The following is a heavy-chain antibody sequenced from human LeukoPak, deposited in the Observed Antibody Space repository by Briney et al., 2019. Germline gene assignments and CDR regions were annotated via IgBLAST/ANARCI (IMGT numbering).Heavy chain of an antibody. CDR1: GGTFSSYA. CDR3: ARDYYGSGSPTYYYYGMDV. V-gene: IGHV1-69*04. J-gene: IGHJ6*02. D-gene: IGHD3-10*01. Sequence: SVKVSCKASGGTFSSYAISWVRQAPGQGLEWMGRIIPILGIANYAQKFQGRVTITADKSTSTAYMELSSLRSEDTAVCYCARDYYGSGSPTYYYYGMDVWGQGTTVTVSS. CDR2: IIPILGIA.